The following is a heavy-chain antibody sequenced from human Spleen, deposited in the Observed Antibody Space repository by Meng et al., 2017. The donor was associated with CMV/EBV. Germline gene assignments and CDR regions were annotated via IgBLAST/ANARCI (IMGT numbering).Heavy chain of an antibody. Sequence: SETLSLTCSVSGGSISSFYWNWIRQSPGKGLEWIGYIYYSGSTNYNPSLRSRVTMSVDPSKNQFSLRLSSVTAADTAVYYCARGRITIFGVVHMDVWGQGTTVTVSS. D-gene: IGHD3-3*01. V-gene: IGHV4-59*01. J-gene: IGHJ6*02. CDR2: IYYSGST. CDR1: GGSISSFY. CDR3: ARGRITIFGVVHMDV.